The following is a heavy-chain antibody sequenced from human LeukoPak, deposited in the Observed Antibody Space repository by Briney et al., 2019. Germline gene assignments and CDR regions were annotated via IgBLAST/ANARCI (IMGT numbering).Heavy chain of an antibody. Sequence: GASVKVSCKASGYTFTSYYMHWVRQAPGQGLEWMGIINPSGGSTSYAQKFQGRVTTTRDTSTSTVYMELSSLRSEDTAVYYCARTLLGRDYYDFWSGYRQKTDYNWFDPWGQGTLVTVSS. J-gene: IGHJ5*02. V-gene: IGHV1-46*01. CDR1: GYTFTSYY. CDR2: INPSGGST. CDR3: ARTLLGRDYYDFWSGYRQKTDYNWFDP. D-gene: IGHD3-3*01.